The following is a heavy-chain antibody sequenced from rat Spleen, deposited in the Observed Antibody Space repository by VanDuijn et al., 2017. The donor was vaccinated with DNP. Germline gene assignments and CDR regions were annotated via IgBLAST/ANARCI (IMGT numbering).Heavy chain of an antibody. J-gene: IGHJ2*01. CDR3: ATLTARDY. Sequence: EVQLVESGGGLVQPGRSMKLSCAASGFTFSNSDMAWVRQAPTKGLEWVASISTSGGSTYYRDSVKGRFTISRDNAKSTLYLQRDSLRSEDTATYYCATLTARDYWGQGVMVTVSS. CDR1: GFTFSNSD. D-gene: IGHD1-10*01. V-gene: IGHV5-25*01. CDR2: ISTSGGST.